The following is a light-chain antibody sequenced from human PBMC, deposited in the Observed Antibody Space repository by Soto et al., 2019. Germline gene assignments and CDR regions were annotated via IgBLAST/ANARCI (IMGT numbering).Light chain of an antibody. Sequence: EIVMTQSPATLSVSPGERATLSCRASQSVGNNLAWYQQKPGQAPRLLIYGASTRATGIPARFSGSGSGTEFTLTINSLQSEDFAVYYCQQYNNWHFTFGPGTKVDIK. CDR3: QQYNNWHFT. J-gene: IGKJ3*01. CDR1: QSVGNN. CDR2: GAS. V-gene: IGKV3-15*01.